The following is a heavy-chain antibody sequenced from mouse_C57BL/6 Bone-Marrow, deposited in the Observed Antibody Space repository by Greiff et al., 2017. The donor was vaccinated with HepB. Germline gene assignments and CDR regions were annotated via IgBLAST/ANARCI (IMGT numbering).Heavy chain of an antibody. J-gene: IGHJ3*01. Sequence: EVKLMESGGDLVKPGGSLKLSCAASGFTFSSYGMSWVRQTPDKRLEWVATISSGGSYTYYPDSVKGRFTISRDNAKNTLYLQMSSLKSEDTAMYYCARHTLLRAFAYWGQGTLVTVSA. D-gene: IGHD1-1*01. CDR1: GFTFSSYG. CDR3: ARHTLLRAFAY. CDR2: ISSGGSYT. V-gene: IGHV5-6*01.